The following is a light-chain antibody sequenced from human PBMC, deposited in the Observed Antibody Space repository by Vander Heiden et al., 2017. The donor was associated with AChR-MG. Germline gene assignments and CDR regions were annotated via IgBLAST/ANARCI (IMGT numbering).Light chain of an antibody. Sequence: EIVMTQPPATLSVSPGERATLSCRASQSIGSYLAWYQRKPGQAPRLLIYAASTRATGIPAKFSGSGSGTEFTLTISSLQSEDFVVYYCQQYNNWPLTFGGGTKVDIK. V-gene: IGKV3-15*01. CDR3: QQYNNWPLT. CDR1: QSIGSY. CDR2: AAS. J-gene: IGKJ4*01.